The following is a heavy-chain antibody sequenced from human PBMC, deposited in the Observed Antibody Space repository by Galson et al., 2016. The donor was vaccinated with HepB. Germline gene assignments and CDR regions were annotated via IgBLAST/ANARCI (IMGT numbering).Heavy chain of an antibody. Sequence: SCKASGYTFTSYGIRWVRQAPGQGLEWMGWISTFNGKTIYAQKLQDRVPMTTDTSTSTAYMELRSLRSDDTAGYYCARDFSLAAGGTSYFHHWGPGTRVTVSS. CDR2: ISTFNGKT. J-gene: IGHJ1*01. V-gene: IGHV1-18*01. CDR1: GYTFTSYG. CDR3: ARDFSLAAGGTSYFHH. D-gene: IGHD6-13*01.